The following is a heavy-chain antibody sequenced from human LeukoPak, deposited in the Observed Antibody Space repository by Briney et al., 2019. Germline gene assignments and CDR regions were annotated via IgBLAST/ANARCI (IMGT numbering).Heavy chain of an antibody. V-gene: IGHV4-4*07. CDR1: GASINAFH. Sequence: ASETLSLTCTVSGASINAFHWTWFRQPAGKGLEWIGLIYSSGSSLLNPSLKSRVAMSVDLTKNQLSLKLTSVTAADTAMYYCARKDGDYWGRGTLVAVSS. CDR2: IYSSGSS. J-gene: IGHJ4*02. CDR3: ARKDGDY.